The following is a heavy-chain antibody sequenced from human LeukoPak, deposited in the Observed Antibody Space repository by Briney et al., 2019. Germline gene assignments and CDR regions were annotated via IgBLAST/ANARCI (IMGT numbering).Heavy chain of an antibody. CDR3: ARGGSFGGLAFDP. CDR2: INSNSGGT. V-gene: IGHV1-2*02. D-gene: IGHD1-26*01. J-gene: IGHJ5*02. Sequence: GASVKVSCKASGYTFTDYYMHWVRQAPGQGLEWIGWINSNSGGTNYAQKFQGRVTMTRDMSTRTVYMELSSLRSEDTAVYYCARGGSFGGLAFDPWGQGTLVTVSS. CDR1: GYTFTDYY.